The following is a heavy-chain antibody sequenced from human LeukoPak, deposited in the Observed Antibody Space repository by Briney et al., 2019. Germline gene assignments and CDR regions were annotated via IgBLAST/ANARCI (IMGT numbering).Heavy chain of an antibody. J-gene: IGHJ6*02. CDR3: ARDGNYEGDYYYYYGMDV. CDR2: ISYDGSNK. Sequence: GGSLRLSCAASGFTFSSYGIHWVRQAPGKGLEWVAVISYDGSNKYYADSVRGRFAISRDNSKNTLYLQMNSLRAEDTAVYYCARDGNYEGDYYYYYGMDVWGQGTTVTVSS. CDR1: GFTFSSYG. V-gene: IGHV3-30*03. D-gene: IGHD1-7*01.